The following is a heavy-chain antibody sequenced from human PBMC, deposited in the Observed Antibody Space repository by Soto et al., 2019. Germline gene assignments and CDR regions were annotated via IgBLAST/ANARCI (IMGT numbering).Heavy chain of an antibody. CDR2: IYWDDDK. V-gene: IGHV2-5*02. CDR3: AHIVVAGLGYDFDY. Sequence: QITLKESGPTLVKPTQTLTLTCTFSGFSLSSTRMAVGWIRQPPGKALEWLALIYWDDDKRYSPFLKRRLTITKDTYKIPVVLTMSNLDPLDTARYYCAHIVVAGLGYDFDYWGQGTLVTVSS. D-gene: IGHD6-19*01. CDR1: GFSLSSTRMA. J-gene: IGHJ4*02.